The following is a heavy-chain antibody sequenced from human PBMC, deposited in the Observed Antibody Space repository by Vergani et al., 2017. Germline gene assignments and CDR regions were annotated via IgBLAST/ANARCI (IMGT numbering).Heavy chain of an antibody. J-gene: IGHJ6*02. D-gene: IGHD3-9*01. CDR2: ISPVDFDT. CDR1: GSSFTTYW. Sequence: EVQLVQSAAEVKNAGASLKISCKRSGSSFTTYWIAWVRQMPGKGLECMGIISPVDFDTRYSPSFQGQVSITADKSISSAYMELSSLRSEDTAGYYCARSSLYDDMLTGYYPYYYCGMDVWGQGTTVTVSS. CDR3: ARSSLYDDMLTGYYPYYYCGMDV. V-gene: IGHV5-51*01.